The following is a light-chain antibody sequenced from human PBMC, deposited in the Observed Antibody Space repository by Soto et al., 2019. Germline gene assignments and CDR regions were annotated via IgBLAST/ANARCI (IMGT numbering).Light chain of an antibody. CDR2: DAS. V-gene: IGKV3-11*01. CDR3: QQRDTWPWT. Sequence: EVVLTQSPATLSLSPGERATLSCRASQSVRSNLAWYQHKPGQPPRLLIYDASNRATGIPGRFSGSGSGTDFTLTTSNLEPEDFAVYYCQQRDTWPWTFGQGAKVEIK. CDR1: QSVRSN. J-gene: IGKJ1*01.